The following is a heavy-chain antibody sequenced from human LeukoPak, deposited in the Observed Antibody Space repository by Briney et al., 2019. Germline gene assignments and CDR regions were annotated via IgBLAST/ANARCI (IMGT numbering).Heavy chain of an antibody. V-gene: IGHV3-21*01. D-gene: IGHD3-3*01. CDR3: ARERLTYYDFWSGSHYYYGMDV. CDR2: ISSSSSYI. J-gene: IGHJ6*02. CDR1: GFTFSSYS. Sequence: GGSLRLSCAASGFTFSSYSMNWVRQAPGKGLEWVSSISSSSSYIYYADSVKGRFTISRDNAKNSLYLQINSLRAEDTAVYYCARERLTYYDFWSGSHYYYGMDVWGQGTTVTVSS.